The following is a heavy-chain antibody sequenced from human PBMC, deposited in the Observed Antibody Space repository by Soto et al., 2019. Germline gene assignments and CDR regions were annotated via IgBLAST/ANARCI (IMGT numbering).Heavy chain of an antibody. V-gene: IGHV4-39*07. Sequence: SETLSLTCTVSGGSISSSNYYWGWIRQPPGKGLEWIGEINHSGSTNYNPSLKSRVTISVDTSKNQFSLKLSSVTAADTAVYYCARGRPAATNSNNYYYYGMDVWGQGTTVTVSS. CDR1: GGSISSSNYY. J-gene: IGHJ6*02. CDR2: INHSGST. CDR3: ARGRPAATNSNNYYYYGMDV. D-gene: IGHD2-2*01.